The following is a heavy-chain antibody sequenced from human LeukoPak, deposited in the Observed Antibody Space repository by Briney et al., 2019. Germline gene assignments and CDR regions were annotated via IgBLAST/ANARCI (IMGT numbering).Heavy chain of an antibody. CDR2: IRYDGSNK. Sequence: PGGSLRLSCAASGFTFSSYAMSWVRQAPGKGLEWVAFIRYDGSNKYYADSVKGRFTISRDNSKNTLYLQMNSLRAEDTAVYYCAKDTVFGVVHYMDVWGKGTTVIVSS. CDR3: AKDTVFGVVHYMDV. CDR1: GFTFSSYA. V-gene: IGHV3-30*02. D-gene: IGHD3-3*01. J-gene: IGHJ6*03.